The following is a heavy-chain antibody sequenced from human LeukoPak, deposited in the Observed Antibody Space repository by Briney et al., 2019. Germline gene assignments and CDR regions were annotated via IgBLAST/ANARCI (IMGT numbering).Heavy chain of an antibody. CDR1: GCSISSSSYY. J-gene: IGHJ4*02. Sequence: SETLSLTCTVSGCSISSSSYYWGWIRQPPGKGLEWIGSIYYSGSTYYNPSLKSRVTISVDTSKNQFSLKLSSVTAADTAVYYCARRSYGLLYFDYWGQGTLVTVSS. D-gene: IGHD5-18*01. CDR3: ARRSYGLLYFDY. CDR2: IYYSGST. V-gene: IGHV4-39*01.